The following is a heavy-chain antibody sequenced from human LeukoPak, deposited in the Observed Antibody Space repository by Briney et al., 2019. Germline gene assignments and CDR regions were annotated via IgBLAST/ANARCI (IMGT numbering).Heavy chain of an antibody. D-gene: IGHD3-22*01. V-gene: IGHV3-33*01. CDR2: IWYDGSNK. CDR3: ARDRRWVSSGYYGLNNWFDP. Sequence: GGSLRLSCAASGFTFSSYGMHWVRQAPGKGLEWVAVIWYDGSNKYYADSVKGRFTISRDNSKNTLYLQMNSLRAEDTAVYYCARDRRWVSSGYYGLNNWFDPWGQGTLVTVSS. J-gene: IGHJ5*02. CDR1: GFTFSSYG.